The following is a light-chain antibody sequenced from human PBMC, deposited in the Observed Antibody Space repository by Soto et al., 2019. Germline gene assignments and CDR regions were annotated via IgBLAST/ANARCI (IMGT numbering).Light chain of an antibody. Sequence: EIVMTQSPATLSVSPGERATLSCRASQSVSSNLAWYQQKPGQAPRLLIYGASPMATGIPARFSGSGSGTDFTLTISSGHPEDFAVYYCQQYNSWFRTCGKGTKVEIK. CDR1: QSVSSN. J-gene: IGKJ1*01. CDR2: GAS. CDR3: QQYNSWFRT. V-gene: IGKV3-15*01.